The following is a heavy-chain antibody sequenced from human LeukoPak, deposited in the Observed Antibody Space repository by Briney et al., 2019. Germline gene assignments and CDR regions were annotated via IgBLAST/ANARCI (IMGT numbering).Heavy chain of an antibody. CDR2: INPNSGGT. V-gene: IGHV1-2*02. J-gene: IGHJ4*02. CDR3: ARGDYYDSSGLSLY. CDR1: GYTFTGYY. Sequence: AASVKVSCKASGYTFTGYYMHWVRQAPGQGLEWMGWINPNSGGTNYAQKFQGRVTMTRDTSISTAYMELSRLRSDDTAVYYCARGDYYDSSGLSLYWGQGTLVTVSS. D-gene: IGHD3-22*01.